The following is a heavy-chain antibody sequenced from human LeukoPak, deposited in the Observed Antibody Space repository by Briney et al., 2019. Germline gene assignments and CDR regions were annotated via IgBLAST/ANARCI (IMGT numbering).Heavy chain of an antibody. CDR3: AKPPNSGYYPGY. V-gene: IGHV3-23*01. CDR1: GFTFSNYA. CDR2: VTRSSGST. D-gene: IGHD3-22*01. Sequence: GGSLRLSCAASGFTFSNYAMSWARQAPGKGLEWVSTVTRSSGSTYYADSVKGRFTISRDNSKNTLYLQMNSLRAEDTAVYYCAKPPNSGYYPGYWGQGTLVTVSS. J-gene: IGHJ4*02.